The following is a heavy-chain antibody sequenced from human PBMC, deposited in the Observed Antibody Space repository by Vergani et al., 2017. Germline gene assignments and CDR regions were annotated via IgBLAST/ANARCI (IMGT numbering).Heavy chain of an antibody. D-gene: IGHD3-22*01. CDR3: ATGLDSSGYYSRDY. J-gene: IGHJ4*02. CDR1: GYTFTDYY. CDR2: VDPEDGET. V-gene: IGHV1-69-2*01. Sequence: EVQLVQSGAEVKKPGATVKISCKVSGYTFTDYYMHWVQQAPGKGLEWMGLVDPEDGETIYAEKFQGRVTITADTSTYTAYMGLSSLVSEDTAVYYCATGLDSSGYYSRDYWGQGTLVTVSS.